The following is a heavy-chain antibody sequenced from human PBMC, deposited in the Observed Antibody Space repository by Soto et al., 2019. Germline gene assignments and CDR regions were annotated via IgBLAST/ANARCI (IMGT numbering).Heavy chain of an antibody. J-gene: IGHJ6*02. CDR3: ARGRTCSGGSCYRSHYYYYYGMDV. D-gene: IGHD2-15*01. V-gene: IGHV4-34*01. CDR2: INHSGST. Sequence: PSETLSLTCAVYGGSFSGYYWSWIRQPPGKGLEWIGEINHSGSTNYNPSLKSRVTISVDTSKNQFSLKLSSVTAADTAVYYCARGRTCSGGSCYRSHYYYYYGMDVWGQGTTVTVSS. CDR1: GGSFSGYY.